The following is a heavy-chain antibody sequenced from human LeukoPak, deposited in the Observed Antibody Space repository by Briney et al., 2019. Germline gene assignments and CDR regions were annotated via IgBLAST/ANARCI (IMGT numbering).Heavy chain of an antibody. V-gene: IGHV3-21*01. D-gene: IGHD1-1*01. CDR1: GFTFNNYA. Sequence: GGSLRLSCAASGFTFNNYAMSWIRQAPGKGLEWVSSISSSSSYIYYADSVKGRFTISRDNAKNSLYLQMNSLRAEDTAVYYCARDSRAYYYYGMDVWGQGTTVTVSS. J-gene: IGHJ6*02. CDR2: ISSSSSYI. CDR3: ARDSRAYYYYGMDV.